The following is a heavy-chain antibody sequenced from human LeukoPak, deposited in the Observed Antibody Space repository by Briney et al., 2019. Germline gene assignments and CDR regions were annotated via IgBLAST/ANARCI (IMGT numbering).Heavy chain of an antibody. CDR1: GITFSNSA. Sequence: GGSLRLSCAASGITFSNSAMGWVRQAPGKGLEWVSSISGSGLSTYYADSLKGRFTISRDNSKNTLSLQMSTLRAEDTGTYYCATFGTTGISYWGQGALVTVSS. V-gene: IGHV3-23*01. D-gene: IGHD1-1*01. CDR2: ISGSGLST. J-gene: IGHJ4*02. CDR3: ATFGTTGISY.